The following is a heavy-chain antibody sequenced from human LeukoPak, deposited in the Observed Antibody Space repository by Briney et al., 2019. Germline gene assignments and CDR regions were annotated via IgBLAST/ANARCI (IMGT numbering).Heavy chain of an antibody. CDR1: GFTFSSYA. D-gene: IGHD3-16*01. J-gene: IGHJ4*02. V-gene: IGHV3-23*01. CDR2: ISGSGGST. Sequence: GGSLRLSCAASGFTFSSYAMSWVRQAPGKELEWVSAISGSGGSTYYADSVKGRFTISRDNSKNTLYLQMNSLRAEDTAVYYCAKSYYDYVWGSFDYWGQGTLVTVSS. CDR3: AKSYYDYVWGSFDY.